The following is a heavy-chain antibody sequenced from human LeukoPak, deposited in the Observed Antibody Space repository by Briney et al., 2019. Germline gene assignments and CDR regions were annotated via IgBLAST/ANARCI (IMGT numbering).Heavy chain of an antibody. CDR1: GFSFSNYW. CDR3: ARDPVEWELLLDY. J-gene: IGHJ4*02. Sequence: GGSLRLSCAASGFSFSNYWMGWGRTAAGKLVEWVANMNIDGSEKYYADSVKGRFSISRDNARNSVYLQMASLRVEDTAVYYCARDPVEWELLLDYWGQGTLVTVSS. CDR2: MNIDGSEK. V-gene: IGHV3-7*01. D-gene: IGHD1-26*01.